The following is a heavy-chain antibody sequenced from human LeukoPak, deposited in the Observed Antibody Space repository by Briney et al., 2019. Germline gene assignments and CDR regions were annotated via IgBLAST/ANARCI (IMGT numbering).Heavy chain of an antibody. CDR3: ASHQQLGHLLDY. V-gene: IGHV1-8*01. CDR1: GYTFTSYE. Sequence: ASVKVSCKASGYTFTSYEINRVRQATGQRLEWRGWMKNNSVNTGHAQKLHARVTMTNNTSIRTAYMALSSPRSQTTAVSSFASHQQLGHLLDYWGQGTLVTVSS. J-gene: IGHJ4*02. CDR2: MKNNSVNT. D-gene: IGHD6-13*01.